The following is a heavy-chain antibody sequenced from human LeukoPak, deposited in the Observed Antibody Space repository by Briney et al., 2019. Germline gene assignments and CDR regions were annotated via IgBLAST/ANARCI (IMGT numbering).Heavy chain of an antibody. CDR2: ITSAGAP. J-gene: IGHJ3*01. V-gene: IGHV3-23*01. D-gene: IGHD4-17*01. CDR1: GFTFSNYA. Sequence: GGSLRLSCAASGFTFSNYAVMWVRQAPGQGLEWVSAITSAGAPRYADSVKGRSTISRDNSKNTLYLQMNSLRAEDTAQYFCARDPNGDYIGAFEFWGQGTGVTVSS. CDR3: ARDPNGDYIGAFEF.